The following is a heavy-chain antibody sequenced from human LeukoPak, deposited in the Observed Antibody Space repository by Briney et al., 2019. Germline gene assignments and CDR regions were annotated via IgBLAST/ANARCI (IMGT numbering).Heavy chain of an antibody. Sequence: GGSLRLPCAASGFTFSSYSMNWVRQAPGKGLEWVSYISSSSSTIYYADSVKGRFTISRDNAKNSLYLQMNSLRAEDTAVYYCARDMPYCSSTSCYTDYWGQGTLVTVSS. D-gene: IGHD2-2*02. J-gene: IGHJ4*02. V-gene: IGHV3-48*01. CDR2: ISSSSSTI. CDR3: ARDMPYCSSTSCYTDY. CDR1: GFTFSSYS.